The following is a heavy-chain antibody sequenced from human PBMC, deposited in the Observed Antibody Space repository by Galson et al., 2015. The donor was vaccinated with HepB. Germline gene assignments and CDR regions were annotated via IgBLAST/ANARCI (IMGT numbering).Heavy chain of an antibody. J-gene: IGHJ3*02. CDR3: AGKLTMVRGGSGYFVI. V-gene: IGHV3-7*03. CDR1: GFTFSSYW. D-gene: IGHD3-10*01. CDR2: IKQDGSEK. Sequence: SLRLSCAASGFTFSSYWMSWVRQAPGKGLEWVANIKQDGSEKYYVDSVKGRFTISRDNAKNSLYLQMNSLRAEDTAVYYCAGKLTMVRGGSGYFVIWGQGTMVTVS.